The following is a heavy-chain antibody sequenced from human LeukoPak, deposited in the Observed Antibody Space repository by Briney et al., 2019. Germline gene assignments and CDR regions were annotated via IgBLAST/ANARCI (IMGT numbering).Heavy chain of an antibody. J-gene: IGHJ4*02. CDR2: ITSGGDYI. CDR1: GFTFNTFN. D-gene: IGHD3-9*01. V-gene: IGHV3-21*01. CDR3: ARGHYDVLAASYKWTPDY. Sequence: GGSLRLSCAASGFTFNTFNMNWVRQAPRKGLEWVSSITSGGDYIYYTDSVKGRFTTSRDNAKNSLSLQLNSLRVEDTAVYYCARGHYDVLAASYKWTPDYWGQGILVTVSS.